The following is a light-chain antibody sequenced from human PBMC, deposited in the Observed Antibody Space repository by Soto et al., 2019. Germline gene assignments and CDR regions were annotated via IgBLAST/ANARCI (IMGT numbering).Light chain of an antibody. J-gene: IGLJ1*01. CDR2: EGI. Sequence: QSVLTQPASVSGSPGQSITISFTGTSITVGGFNVVSWYQQHPGKAPKVIIYEGIKRPSGVSNRFSGSNSGSTASLIISGLQAEDEADYYCCSYVGATTYVFGTGTKVTVL. V-gene: IGLV2-23*01. CDR1: SITVGGFNV. CDR3: CSYVGATTYV.